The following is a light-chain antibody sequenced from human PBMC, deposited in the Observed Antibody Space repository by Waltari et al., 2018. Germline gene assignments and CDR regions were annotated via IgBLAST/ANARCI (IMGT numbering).Light chain of an antibody. J-gene: IGLJ2*01. Sequence: QSVLTQPPSASGTPGQRVTISCSGTYSNIGSNIVTWYQQLPGMAPNLLIYSNDYRPSGVPDRFSCSKSGTSASLAISGLQSEDEADYYCATWDDRLTGVVFGGGTRVTVL. V-gene: IGLV1-44*01. CDR1: YSNIGSNI. CDR3: ATWDDRLTGVV. CDR2: SND.